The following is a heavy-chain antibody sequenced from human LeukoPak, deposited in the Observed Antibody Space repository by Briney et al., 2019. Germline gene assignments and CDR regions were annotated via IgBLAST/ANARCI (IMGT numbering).Heavy chain of an antibody. D-gene: IGHD3-16*01. V-gene: IGHV1-18*04. CDR3: ARALGDEAY. CDR1: GYTFTKYG. Sequence: ASVKVSSKASGYTFTKYGISWVRQAPGQGLEWMGWINTMNGNTNYAQKFQDKVTVTIDTSTSTAYMELRSLRYDDTAVYYCARALGDEAYWGQGTLVTVSS. CDR2: INTMNGNT. J-gene: IGHJ4*02.